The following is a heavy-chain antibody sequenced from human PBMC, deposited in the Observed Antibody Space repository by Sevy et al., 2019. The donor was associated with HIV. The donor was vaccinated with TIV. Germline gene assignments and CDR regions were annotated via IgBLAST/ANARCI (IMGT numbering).Heavy chain of an antibody. Sequence: SETLSLICTVSGGSVNNYYWTWIRQSPGKGLEWIAYIHDNGRTKYNPSLKSRVRISVDMSKNQFSLKLTSVTAAYTAVYYCARIPDISGWPFDIWGQGALVTVSS. CDR2: IHDNGRT. CDR3: ARIPDISGWPFDI. J-gene: IGHJ4*02. CDR1: GGSVNNYY. D-gene: IGHD6-19*01. V-gene: IGHV4-59*02.